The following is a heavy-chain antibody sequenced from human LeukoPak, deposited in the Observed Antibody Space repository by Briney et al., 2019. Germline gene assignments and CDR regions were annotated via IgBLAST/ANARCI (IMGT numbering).Heavy chain of an antibody. D-gene: IGHD3-16*01. V-gene: IGHV3-74*01. J-gene: IGHJ2*01. CDR1: GFTLSSYW. CDR3: ARDTITSSRFFDV. CDR2: IISDGSSI. Sequence: GGSLRLSCAASGFTLSSYWMHWVRQAPGKGLVWVSRIISDGSSINYADSVKGRFTISRDDAKNTLYLQMNSLRAEDTAVYYCARDTITSSRFFDVWGRGTLVTVSS.